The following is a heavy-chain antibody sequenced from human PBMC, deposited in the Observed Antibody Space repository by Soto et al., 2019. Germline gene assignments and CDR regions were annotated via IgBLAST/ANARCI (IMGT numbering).Heavy chain of an antibody. Sequence: GGSLRLSCAASGFTFSSYAMHWVRQAPGKGLEWVAVISYDGSNKYYADSVKGRFTISRDNSKNTLYLQMNSLRAEDTAVYYCARGSWSGYYRYGWFDPWGQGTLVTVSS. D-gene: IGHD3-3*01. CDR2: ISYDGSNK. CDR3: ARGSWSGYYRYGWFDP. V-gene: IGHV3-30-3*01. J-gene: IGHJ5*02. CDR1: GFTFSSYA.